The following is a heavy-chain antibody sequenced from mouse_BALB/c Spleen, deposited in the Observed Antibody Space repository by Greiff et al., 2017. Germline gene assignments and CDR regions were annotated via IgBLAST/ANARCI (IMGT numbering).Heavy chain of an antibody. CDR3: ARWGYDAAWFAY. CDR2: INPSNGRT. CDR1: GYTFTSYW. Sequence: QVQLQQPGAELVKPGASVKLSCKASGYTFTSYWMHWVKQRPGQGLEWIGEINPSNGRTNYNEKFKSKATLTVDKSSSTAYMQLSSLTSEDSAVYYCARWGYDAAWFAYWGQGTLVTVSA. D-gene: IGHD2-2*01. V-gene: IGHV1S81*02. J-gene: IGHJ3*01.